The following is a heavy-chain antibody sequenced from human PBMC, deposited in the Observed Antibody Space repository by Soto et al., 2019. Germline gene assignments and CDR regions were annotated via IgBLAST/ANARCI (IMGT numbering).Heavy chain of an antibody. Sequence: QVQLVQSGAEVKKPGASVKVSCKASGYTFTSYDINWVRQATGQGLEWMGWMNRNSGNTGYAQKFQGRATMTRNPSISTAYIELSSLRSEDTAVYYCARAGPWFGPINWFDPWGQGTLVTASS. CDR3: ARAGPWFGPINWFDP. CDR1: GYTFTSYD. D-gene: IGHD3-10*01. V-gene: IGHV1-8*01. CDR2: MNRNSGNT. J-gene: IGHJ5*02.